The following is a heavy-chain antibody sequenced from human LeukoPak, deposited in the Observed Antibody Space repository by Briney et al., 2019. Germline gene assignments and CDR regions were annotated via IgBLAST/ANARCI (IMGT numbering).Heavy chain of an antibody. J-gene: IGHJ4*02. CDR2: ISYDGSNK. CDR1: GFTFSSYA. D-gene: IGHD6-19*01. V-gene: IGHV3-30*04. Sequence: GGTLRLSCAASGFTFSSYAMHWVRQAPGKGLEWVAAISYDGSNKYSADSVKGRFTISRDNSKNTLYLQMNSLRAEDTAVYYCARASSGWYGVGYFDYWGQGTLVTVSS. CDR3: ARASSGWYGVGYFDY.